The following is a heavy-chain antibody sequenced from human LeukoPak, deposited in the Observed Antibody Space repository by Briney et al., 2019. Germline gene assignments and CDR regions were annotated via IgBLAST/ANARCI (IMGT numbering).Heavy chain of an antibody. J-gene: IGHJ4*02. D-gene: IGHD5-18*01. CDR3: ARGHSYGLNFDY. CDR1: GYTFTGYY. Sequence: ASVKVSCKASGYTFTGYYMHWVRQAPGQGLEWMGWINPNSGGTNYAQKFQGRVTMTRDTSTSTVYMELSSLRSEDTAVYYCARGHSYGLNFDYWGQGTLVTVSS. CDR2: INPNSGGT. V-gene: IGHV1-2*02.